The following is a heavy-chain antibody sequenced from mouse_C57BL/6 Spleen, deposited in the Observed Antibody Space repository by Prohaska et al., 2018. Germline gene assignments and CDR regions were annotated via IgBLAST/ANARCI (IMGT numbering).Heavy chain of an antibody. V-gene: IGHV1-69*01. CDR1: GYTFTSYW. Sequence: QVQLQQPGAELVMPGASVKLSCKASGYTFTSYWMHWVKQRPGQGLEWIGEIDPSDSYTNYNQKFKGKATLTVDKSSSTAYMQLSSLTSEDSAVYYCARRAPGWYFDVWGTGTTVTVSS. CDR3: ARRAPGWYFDV. J-gene: IGHJ1*03. CDR2: IDPSDSYT. D-gene: IGHD3-3*01.